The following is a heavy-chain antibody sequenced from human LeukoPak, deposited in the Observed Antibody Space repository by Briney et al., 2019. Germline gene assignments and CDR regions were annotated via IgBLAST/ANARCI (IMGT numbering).Heavy chain of an antibody. CDR1: GGSISSYY. CDR2: IYYSGST. V-gene: IGHV4-59*01. D-gene: IGHD2-2*01. CDR3: AGGCSSTSCPDYYYHYMDV. Sequence: SETLSLTCTVSGGSISSYYWSWIRQPPGKGLEWIGYIYYSGSTNYNPSLKSRVTISVDTSKNQFSLKLSSVTAADTAVYYCAGGCSSTSCPDYYYHYMDVWGKGTTVTVSS. J-gene: IGHJ6*03.